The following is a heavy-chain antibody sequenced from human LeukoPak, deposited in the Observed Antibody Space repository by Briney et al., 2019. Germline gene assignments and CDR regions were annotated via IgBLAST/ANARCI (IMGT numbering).Heavy chain of an antibody. CDR2: INPNSGGT. D-gene: IGHD3-10*01. J-gene: IGHJ4*02. V-gene: IGHV1-2*02. Sequence: ASVKVSCKASGYTFTGYYMHWVRQAPGRGLEWMGWINPNSGGTNYAQKFQGRVTMTRDTSIITAYMELSRLRSDDTAVYYCARADYYDSGSNFDYWGQGTLVTVSS. CDR3: ARADYYDSGSNFDY. CDR1: GYTFTGYY.